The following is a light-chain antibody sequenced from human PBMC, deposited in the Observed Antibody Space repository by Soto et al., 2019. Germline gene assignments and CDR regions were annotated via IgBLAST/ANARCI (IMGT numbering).Light chain of an antibody. V-gene: IGKV3-20*01. CDR1: QSVSNNY. J-gene: IGKJ1*01. CDR2: DAS. Sequence: IVLTQAPGPLSLSPGERATLSCRSSQSVSNNYLAWYQQQPGQAPRLLIYDASNRATGIPARFSGSGSGTDCTLTISRLEPEDVAVYYCQQYRRSTRTFGQGTKVDIK. CDR3: QQYRRSTRT.